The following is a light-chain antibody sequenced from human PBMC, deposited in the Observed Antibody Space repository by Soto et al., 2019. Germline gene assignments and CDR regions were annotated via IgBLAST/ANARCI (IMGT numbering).Light chain of an antibody. CDR3: EQHVNFVHI. Sequence: ESVLTQSPGTLSLSPGERATLSCRASQTIIANYLAWYQQKPGQAPRLLIYGASNRATGVPDRFSGSYSGTEFSLTITRLEPEDFAVYYCEQHVNFVHIFGQGTRLEIK. CDR1: QTIIANY. CDR2: GAS. J-gene: IGKJ2*01. V-gene: IGKV3-20*01.